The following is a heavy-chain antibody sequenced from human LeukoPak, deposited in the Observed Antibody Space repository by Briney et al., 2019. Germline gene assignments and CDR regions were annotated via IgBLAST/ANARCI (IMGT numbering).Heavy chain of an antibody. CDR1: GLTVSRTH. J-gene: IGHJ4*02. CDR3: ARAQGSSAYYCDH. Sequence: GRSLRLSCTVSGLTVSRTHMSWVRQAPGKGLEWVSVIYSGGYTYYADSVRGRFTISRDNSKNTVYLQMNSLKTEDTAVYYCARAQGSSAYYCDHWGQGALVTASS. CDR2: IYSGGYT. D-gene: IGHD3-16*01. V-gene: IGHV3-66*02.